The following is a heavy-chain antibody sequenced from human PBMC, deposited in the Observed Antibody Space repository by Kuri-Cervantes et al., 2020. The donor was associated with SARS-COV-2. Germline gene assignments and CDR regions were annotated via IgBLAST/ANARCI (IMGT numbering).Heavy chain of an antibody. Sequence: ASVKVSCKASGYTFTSYGISWVRQAPGQGLEWMGWINPNSGGTNSAQEFQGWVTMTRDTSISTVYMELSRLRSHDTAVYFCARDLLDDLVVKSARRNYYYAMDVWGQGTTVTDSS. V-gene: IGHV1-2*04. J-gene: IGHJ6*02. CDR2: INPNSGGT. CDR1: GYTFTSYG. CDR3: ARDLLDDLVVKSARRNYYYAMDV. D-gene: IGHD2-2*01.